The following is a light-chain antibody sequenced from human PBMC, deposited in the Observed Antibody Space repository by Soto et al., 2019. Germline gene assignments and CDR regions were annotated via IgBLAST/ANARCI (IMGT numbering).Light chain of an antibody. V-gene: IGLV2-8*01. CDR1: SSDVGGYNY. Sequence: QSALTQPPSASGSPGQSVTISCTGTSSDVGGYNYVSWYQQHPGKAPKLMIYEVNNRPSGVPDRFSGSKSGNTASLTVSGLQAEDEADYYCNSYAGSPYVFGTGTKVTVL. J-gene: IGLJ1*01. CDR2: EVN. CDR3: NSYAGSPYV.